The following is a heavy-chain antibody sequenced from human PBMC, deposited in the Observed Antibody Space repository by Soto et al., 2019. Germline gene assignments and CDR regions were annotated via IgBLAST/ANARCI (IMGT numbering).Heavy chain of an antibody. CDR1: GFTLSSYT. CDR3: ARDGSSGWNYYFDY. V-gene: IGHV3-21*01. Sequence: EVQLVESGGGLVKPGGSLRLSCAASGFTLSSYTMNWVRQTPGKGLEWVSSISSSSSYIYYADSVKGRFTISRDNAKTSLYLQMNSLRAEDTAVYYCARDGSSGWNYYFDYWGQGTLVTVSS. J-gene: IGHJ4*02. CDR2: ISSSSSYI. D-gene: IGHD6-19*01.